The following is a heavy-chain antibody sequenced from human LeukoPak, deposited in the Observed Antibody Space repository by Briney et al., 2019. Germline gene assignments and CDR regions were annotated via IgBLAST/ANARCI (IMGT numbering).Heavy chain of an antibody. V-gene: IGHV3-21*04. CDR2: ISSSSSYI. CDR1: GFTFSSYS. J-gene: IGHJ5*02. D-gene: IGHD3-3*01. CDR3: AKDGITIFGVPMGWFDP. Sequence: GSLRLSCAASGFTFSSYSMNWVRQAPGKGLEWVSSISSSSSYIYYADSVKGRFTISRDNSKNTLYLQMNSLRAEDTAVYYCAKDGITIFGVPMGWFDPWGQGTLVTVSS.